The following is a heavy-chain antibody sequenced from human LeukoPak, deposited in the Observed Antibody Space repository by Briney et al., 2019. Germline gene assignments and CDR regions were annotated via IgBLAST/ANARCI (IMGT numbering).Heavy chain of an antibody. CDR1: GGSFSGYY. D-gene: IGHD1-1*01. Sequence: PSETLSLTCAVYGGSFSGYYWSWIRQPPGKGLEWIGEINHSGSTNYNPSLKSRVTISVDTSKNQFSLKLSSVTAADTAVYYCARAGVGTCLWFDPWGQGTLVTVSS. CDR2: INHSGST. CDR3: ARAGVGTCLWFDP. J-gene: IGHJ5*02. V-gene: IGHV4-34*01.